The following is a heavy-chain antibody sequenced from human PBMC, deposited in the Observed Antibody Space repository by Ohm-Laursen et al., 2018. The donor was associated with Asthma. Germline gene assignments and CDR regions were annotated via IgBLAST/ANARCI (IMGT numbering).Heavy chain of an antibody. CDR1: GFTFSSYA. V-gene: IGHV3-23*01. Sequence: SLRLSCAASGFTFSSYAMSWVRQAPGKGLEWVSAIYSGGTTYYADSVRGRFTISRDNAKNSLYLQMNSLRAQDTAVYYCAVRTTSAGFDVWGQGTTVTVSS. D-gene: IGHD1-1*01. CDR3: AVRTTSAGFDV. J-gene: IGHJ6*02. CDR2: IYSGGTT.